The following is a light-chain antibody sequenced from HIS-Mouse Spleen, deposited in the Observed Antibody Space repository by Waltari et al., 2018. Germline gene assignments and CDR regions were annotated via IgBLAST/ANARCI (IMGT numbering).Light chain of an antibody. CDR2: AAS. J-gene: IGKJ1*01. Sequence: AIQLTQSPSSLSASVRDRVTITCRASQGISSYLAWYQQKPGKAPELLIYAASTLQSGVPSRFSGSGSGTDFTLTISCLQSEDFATYYCQQYYSFPRTFGQGTKVEIK. CDR1: QGISSY. V-gene: IGKV1-8*01. CDR3: QQYYSFPRT.